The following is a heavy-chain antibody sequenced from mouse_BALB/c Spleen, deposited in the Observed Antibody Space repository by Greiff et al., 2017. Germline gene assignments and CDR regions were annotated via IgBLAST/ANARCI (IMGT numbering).Heavy chain of an antibody. CDR1: GYTFTSYW. Sequence: QVQLQQPGAELVRPGASVKLSCKASGYTFTSYWINWVKQRPGQGLEWIGNIYPSDSYTNYNQKFKDKATLTVDKSSSTAYMQLSSPTSEDSAVYYCTTYYYGSRYFDYWGQGTTLTVSS. D-gene: IGHD1-1*01. CDR2: IYPSDSYT. CDR3: TTYYYGSRYFDY. J-gene: IGHJ2*01. V-gene: IGHV1-69*02.